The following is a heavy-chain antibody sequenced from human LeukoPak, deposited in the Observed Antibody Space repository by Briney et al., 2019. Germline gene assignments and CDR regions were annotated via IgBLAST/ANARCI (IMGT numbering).Heavy chain of an antibody. V-gene: IGHV3-21*01. J-gene: IGHJ5*02. Sequence: GGSLRLSCAASGFTFNSYSMNWVRQAPGNGLEWVSSISSSSSYIYYADSVKGRFTISRDNAKNSLYLQMNSLRAEDTAVYYCARVGIYYDNWFGPWGQGTLVTVSS. D-gene: IGHD3-3*01. CDR3: ARVGIYYDNWFGP. CDR2: ISSSSSYI. CDR1: GFTFNSYS.